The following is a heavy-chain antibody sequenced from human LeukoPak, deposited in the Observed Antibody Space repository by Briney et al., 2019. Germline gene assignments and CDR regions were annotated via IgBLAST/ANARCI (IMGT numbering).Heavy chain of an antibody. Sequence: SVKVSCKASGGTFNSYAISWVRQAPGQGLEWMGGIIPIFGTANYAQKFQGRVTITADESTSTAYMELSSLRSEDTAVCYCARPEHSGYDPVFDYWGQGTLVTVSS. D-gene: IGHD5-12*01. CDR3: ARPEHSGYDPVFDY. V-gene: IGHV1-69*13. CDR1: GGTFNSYA. CDR2: IIPIFGTA. J-gene: IGHJ4*02.